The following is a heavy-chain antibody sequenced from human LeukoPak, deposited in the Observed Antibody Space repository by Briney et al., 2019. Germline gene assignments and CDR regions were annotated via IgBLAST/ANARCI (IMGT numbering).Heavy chain of an antibody. J-gene: IGHJ4*02. CDR2: ISWNSGSI. CDR3: AKDEDMTTVTTGLDY. V-gene: IGHV3-9*01. D-gene: IGHD4-17*01. Sequence: GGSLRLSCAASGFTFDDYAMHWVRQAPGKGLEWVSGISWNSGSIGYADSVKGRFTISRDNAKNSLYLQMNSLRAEDTALYYCAKDEDMTTVTTGLDYWGQETLVTVSS. CDR1: GFTFDDYA.